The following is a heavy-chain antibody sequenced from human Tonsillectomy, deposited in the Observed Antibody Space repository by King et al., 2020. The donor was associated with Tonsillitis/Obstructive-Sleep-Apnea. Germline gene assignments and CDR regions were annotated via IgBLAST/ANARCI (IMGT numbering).Heavy chain of an antibody. CDR3: ARDSGYCSSTSCYAGGPYDY. V-gene: IGHV3-53*01. Sequence: VQLVESGGGLIQPGGSLRLSCAASGFTVSSNYMSWVRQAPGTGLEWVSVIYSGGSTYYADSVKGRFTISRDNSKNTLYLQMNSLRAEDTAVYYCARDSGYCSSTSCYAGGPYDYWGQGTLVTVSS. CDR1: GFTVSSNY. D-gene: IGHD2-2*01. J-gene: IGHJ4*02. CDR2: IYSGGST.